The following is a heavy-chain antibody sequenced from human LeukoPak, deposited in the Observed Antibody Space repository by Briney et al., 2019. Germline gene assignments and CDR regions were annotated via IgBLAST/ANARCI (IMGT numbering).Heavy chain of an antibody. Sequence: GGSLRLSCAASGFTFSSYSMNWVRQAPGKGLEWVSSISSSSSYIYYADSVKGRFTISRDNAKNSLYLQMHSLRAEDTAVYYCARASGSYTDYWGQGTLVTVSS. J-gene: IGHJ4*02. CDR1: GFTFSSYS. CDR3: ARASGSYTDY. CDR2: ISSSSSYI. V-gene: IGHV3-21*01. D-gene: IGHD1-26*01.